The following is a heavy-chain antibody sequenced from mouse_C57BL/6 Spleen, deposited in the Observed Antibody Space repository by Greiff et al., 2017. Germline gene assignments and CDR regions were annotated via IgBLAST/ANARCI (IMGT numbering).Heavy chain of an antibody. CDR2: IVPENGDT. V-gene: IGHV14-4*01. J-gene: IGHJ4*01. Sequence: EVQLQQSGAELVRPGASVKLSCNASGFNINDDYMHWVKQRPEQGLEWIGWIVPENGDTDYDSKFQGKATITADTSSNTAYQQLSSLTSEDAAVYYCRGGLRQDYAMDYWGQGTSVTVSS. CDR1: GFNINDDY. D-gene: IGHD2-4*01. CDR3: RGGLRQDYAMDY.